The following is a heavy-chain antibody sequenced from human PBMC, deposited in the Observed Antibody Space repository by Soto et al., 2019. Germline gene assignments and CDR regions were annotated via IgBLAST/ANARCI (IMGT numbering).Heavy chain of an antibody. CDR2: IIPIFGTA. CDR1: GGTFSSYA. V-gene: IGHV1-69*13. D-gene: IGHD3-3*01. Sequence: ASVKVSFKASGGTFSSYAISWVRQAPGQGLEWMGGIIPIFGTANYAQKFQGRVTITADESTSTAYMELSSLRSEDTAVYYCARGCTDYGCITIFGVVSSWFDPWGQGTLVTVSS. J-gene: IGHJ5*02. CDR3: ARGCTDYGCITIFGVVSSWFDP.